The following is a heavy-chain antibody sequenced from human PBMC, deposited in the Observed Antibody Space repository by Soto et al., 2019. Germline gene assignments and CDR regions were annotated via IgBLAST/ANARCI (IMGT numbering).Heavy chain of an antibody. CDR3: ARSPYCSSTSCYSPYFEY. CDR2: INPNSGGT. D-gene: IGHD2-2*01. CDR1: GYTFTGYY. Sequence: ASVKVSCKASGYTFTGYYMHWVRQAPGQGLEWMGWINPNSGGTNYAQKFQGRVTMTRDTSISTAYMELSRLRSDDTAVYYCARSPYCSSTSCYSPYFEYWGQGTLVTVSS. V-gene: IGHV1-2*02. J-gene: IGHJ4*02.